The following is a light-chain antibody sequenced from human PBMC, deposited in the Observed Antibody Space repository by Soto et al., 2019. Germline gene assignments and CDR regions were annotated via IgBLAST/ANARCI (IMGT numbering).Light chain of an antibody. V-gene: IGLV2-23*02. Sequence: QSALTQPASVSGSPGQSITISCTGTSSDVGSYNLVSWYQQHPGKAPKLMIYEVSKRPSGVSNRFSGSKSGNTASLTISGLQAEDEADYYCCSYAGSSTPFGGGTKVPVL. CDR3: CSYAGSSTP. J-gene: IGLJ2*01. CDR1: SSDVGSYNL. CDR2: EVS.